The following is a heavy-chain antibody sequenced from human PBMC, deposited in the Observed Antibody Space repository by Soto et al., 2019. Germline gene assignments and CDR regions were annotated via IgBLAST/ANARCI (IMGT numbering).Heavy chain of an antibody. V-gene: IGHV3-23*01. Sequence: GGSLRLSCAASGVTFSSYAMSWVRQAPGKGLEWVSAISGSGGSTYYADSVKGRFTISRDNSKNTLYLQMNSLRAEDTAVYYCAATAPYYYDSSGYSLASDYWGQGTLVTVSS. D-gene: IGHD3-22*01. CDR3: AATAPYYYDSSGYSLASDY. CDR1: GVTFSSYA. CDR2: ISGSGGST. J-gene: IGHJ4*02.